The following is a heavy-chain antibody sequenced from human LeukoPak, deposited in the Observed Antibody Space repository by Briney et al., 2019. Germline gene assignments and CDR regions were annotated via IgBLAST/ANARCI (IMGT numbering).Heavy chain of an antibody. D-gene: IGHD3-10*01. CDR2: IFYSGSA. Sequence: KTSQTLSLTCTVSGGSISSGDYSWNWIRQHPEKSLEWIGYIFYSGSAYYNPSLKSQVTISVDTSKNQFSLKLSSVTAADTAVYYCARGSTLIRGFDYWGQGTLVTVSS. CDR1: GGSISSGDYS. CDR3: ARGSTLIRGFDY. V-gene: IGHV4-31*01. J-gene: IGHJ4*02.